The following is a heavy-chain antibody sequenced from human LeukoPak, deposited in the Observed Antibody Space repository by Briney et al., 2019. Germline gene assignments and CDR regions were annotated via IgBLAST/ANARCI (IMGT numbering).Heavy chain of an antibody. CDR1: GDSISSYY. V-gene: IGHV4-59*01. CDR3: ARWGETSALRAHAFDI. Sequence: EASETLSLTCTVSGDSISSYYWNWIRQPPGKGLDWIGYGHYSGSTFYNPSLNSRVTLSVDTSKNQFSLKLSAVTAADTAVYYCARWGETSALRAHAFDIWGQGTRVTVSS. D-gene: IGHD3-10*01. J-gene: IGHJ3*02. CDR2: GHYSGST.